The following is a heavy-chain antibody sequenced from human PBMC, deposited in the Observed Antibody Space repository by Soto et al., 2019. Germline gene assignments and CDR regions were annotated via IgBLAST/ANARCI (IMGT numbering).Heavy chain of an antibody. CDR1: GGSLSGYY. Sequence: SETLSLTCAVYGGSLSGYYWRWIRQPPGKGLEWIGEINHSGSTNYNPSLKSRVTISVDTSKNQFSLKLSSVTAADTAVYYCARGLKDSGYDNPRFDYWGQGTLVNVSS. J-gene: IGHJ4*02. CDR2: INHSGST. V-gene: IGHV4-34*01. D-gene: IGHD5-12*01. CDR3: ARGLKDSGYDNPRFDY.